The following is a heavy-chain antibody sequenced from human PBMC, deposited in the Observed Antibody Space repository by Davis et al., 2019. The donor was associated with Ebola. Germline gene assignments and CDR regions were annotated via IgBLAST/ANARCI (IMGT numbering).Heavy chain of an antibody. D-gene: IGHD4-23*01. J-gene: IGHJ4*02. CDR1: GASIRSHY. CDR2: IYYTGTT. V-gene: IGHV4-59*08. CDR3: ARQESQLHRYYFDS. Sequence: MPGGSLRLSCTVSGASIRSHYWSWIRQSPGKGLEWIGYIYYTGTTNFNPFLKSRVTLSVHTSENKFSLKLSSVTAADTAVYYCARQESQLHRYYFDSWGQGTLVTVSS.